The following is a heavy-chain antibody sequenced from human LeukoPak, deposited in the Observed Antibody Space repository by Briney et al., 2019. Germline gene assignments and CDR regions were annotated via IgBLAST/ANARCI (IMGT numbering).Heavy chain of an antibody. CDR2: IYPGDYET. D-gene: IGHD6-19*01. V-gene: IGHV5-51*01. Sequence: GESLKISCKGSGYSFTNYWIGWGRQVPGKGLEGMGGIYPGDYETIYSPSFQGHVTISADKSLSTAYLQWSSLKASDTAMDLFARQGDSGWQSLDRRGQGSMVSVSS. J-gene: IGHJ5*02. CDR1: GYSFTNYW. CDR3: ARQGDSGWQSLDR.